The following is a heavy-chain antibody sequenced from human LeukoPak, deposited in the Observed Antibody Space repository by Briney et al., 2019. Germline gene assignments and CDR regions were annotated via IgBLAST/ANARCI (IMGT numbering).Heavy chain of an antibody. Sequence: PSETLSLTCTVSGGSISSGDYYWSWIRQPPGKGLEWIGYIYYSGSTYYNPSLKSRVTISVDTSKNQFSLKLSSVTAADTAVYYFARETSGMVRGVISSWDEYYFDYWGQGTLVTVSS. V-gene: IGHV4-30-4*01. D-gene: IGHD3-10*01. CDR1: GGSISSGDYY. CDR2: IYYSGST. CDR3: ARETSGMVRGVISSWDEYYFDY. J-gene: IGHJ4*02.